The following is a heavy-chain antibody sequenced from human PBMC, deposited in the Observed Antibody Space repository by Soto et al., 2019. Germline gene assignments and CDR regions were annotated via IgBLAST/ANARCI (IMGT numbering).Heavy chain of an antibody. CDR2: INPDNGDT. CDR3: VLRDYDILTGSTLNYGMDV. Sequence: ASVKVSCKASGYTFTGYYIYWVRQAPGQGPEWMGWINPDNGDTAYAQIFQGRVTMTRDTSISTAYMELSRLRSDDTAVYYCVLRDYDILTGSTLNYGMDVWGHGTPVTVSS. CDR1: GYTFTGYY. D-gene: IGHD3-9*01. V-gene: IGHV1-2*02. J-gene: IGHJ6*02.